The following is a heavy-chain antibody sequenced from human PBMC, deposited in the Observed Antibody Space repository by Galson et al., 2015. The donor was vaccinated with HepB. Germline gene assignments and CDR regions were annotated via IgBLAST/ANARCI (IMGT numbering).Heavy chain of an antibody. CDR2: ISAYNGNT. J-gene: IGHJ4*02. Sequence: SVKVSCKASGYTFTNYNINWVRQAPGQGLQWMGWISAYNGNTNYAQKFQGRVTMTTDTSTRTAYMDLRSLKSDDTAVYYWARLGTADGFLGHLVQGTLVTVSS. D-gene: IGHD6-13*01. CDR3: ARLGTADGFLGH. V-gene: IGHV1-18*01. CDR1: GYTFTNYN.